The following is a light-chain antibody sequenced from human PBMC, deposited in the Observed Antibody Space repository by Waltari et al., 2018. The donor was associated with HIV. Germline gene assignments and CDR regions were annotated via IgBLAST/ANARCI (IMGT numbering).Light chain of an antibody. V-gene: IGLV2-14*03. J-gene: IGLJ1*01. CDR2: EVT. Sequence: QSALTQPASVSGSPGQSITISCTGTSGDVGVYNFVSWYQQHPGKAPKLIIYEVTYRPSGVSDRFSGFKSGNTASLTISGLQAEDEADYYCCSYTSSNTYDFGTGTTVTVL. CDR3: CSYTSSNTYD. CDR1: SGDVGVYNF.